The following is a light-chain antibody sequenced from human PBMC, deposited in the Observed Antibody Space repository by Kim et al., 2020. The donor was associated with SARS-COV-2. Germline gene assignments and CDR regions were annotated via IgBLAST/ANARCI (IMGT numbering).Light chain of an antibody. CDR2: GAS. Sequence: SPGERATLSCRASQSVSSNLAWFQQKPGQAPRLLIYGASTRATGIPARFSGSGSGTEFTLTISSLQSEDFAVYYCQQYNNWPPWTFGQGTKVEIK. J-gene: IGKJ1*01. V-gene: IGKV3-15*01. CDR1: QSVSSN. CDR3: QQYNNWPPWT.